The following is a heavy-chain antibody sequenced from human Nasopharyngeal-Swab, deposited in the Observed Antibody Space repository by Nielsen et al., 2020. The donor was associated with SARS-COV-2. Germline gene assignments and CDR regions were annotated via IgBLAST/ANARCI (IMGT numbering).Heavy chain of an antibody. V-gene: IGHV7-4-1*02. J-gene: IGHJ6*03. D-gene: IGHD4-11*01. CDR1: GYTFTSYA. Sequence: ASVKVSCKASGYTFTSYAMNWVRQAPGQGLEWMGWINTNTGNPTYAQGFTGRFVFSLDTSVSTAYLQISSLKAEDTAVYYCARDDYSDYGVGYYYYYMDVWGKGTTVTVSS. CDR3: ARDDYSDYGVGYYYYYMDV. CDR2: INTNTGNP.